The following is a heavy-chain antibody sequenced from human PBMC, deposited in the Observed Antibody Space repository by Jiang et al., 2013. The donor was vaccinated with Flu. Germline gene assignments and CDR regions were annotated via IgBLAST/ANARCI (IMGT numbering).Heavy chain of an antibody. CDR3: ASGKRGYSYVDGAFDI. Sequence: SSVKVSCKASGGTFSSYAISWVRQAPGQGLEWMGGIIPIFGTANYAQKFQGRVTITADESTSTAYMELSSLRSEDTAVYYCASGKRGYSYVDGAFDIWGQGTMVTVSS. V-gene: IGHV1-69*01. D-gene: IGHD5-18*01. J-gene: IGHJ3*02. CDR2: IIPIFGTA. CDR1: GGTFSSYA.